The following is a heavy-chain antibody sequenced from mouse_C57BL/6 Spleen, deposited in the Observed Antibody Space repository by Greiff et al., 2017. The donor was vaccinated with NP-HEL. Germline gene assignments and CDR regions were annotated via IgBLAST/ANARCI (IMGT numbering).Heavy chain of an antibody. V-gene: IGHV1-81*01. J-gene: IGHJ1*03. CDR3: ARGYGSSYGWYFDV. Sequence: GQLQQSGAELARPGASVKLSCKASGYTFTSYGISWVKQRTGQGLEWIGEIYPRSGNTYYNEKFKGKATLTADKSSSTAYMELRSLTSEDSAVYFCARGYGSSYGWYFDVWGTGTTVTVSS. D-gene: IGHD1-1*01. CDR2: IYPRSGNT. CDR1: GYTFTSYG.